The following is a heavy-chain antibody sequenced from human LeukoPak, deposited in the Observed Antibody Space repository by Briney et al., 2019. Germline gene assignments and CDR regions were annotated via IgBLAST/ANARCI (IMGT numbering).Heavy chain of an antibody. J-gene: IGHJ4*02. CDR2: INHSGST. CDR3: ARDTYGGHVFDY. CDR1: GGSFSGYY. Sequence: PSETLSLTCTVYGGSFSGYYWSWIRQPPGKGLEWIGEINHSGSTNYNPSLKSRVTISVDTSKNQFSLKLSSVTAADTAVYYCARDTYGGHVFDYWGQGTLVTVSS. V-gene: IGHV4-34*01. D-gene: IGHD4-23*01.